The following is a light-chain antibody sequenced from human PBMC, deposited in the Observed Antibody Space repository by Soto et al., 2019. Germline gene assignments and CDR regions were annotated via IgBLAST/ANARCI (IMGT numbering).Light chain of an antibody. CDR3: MQALQTPLA. J-gene: IGKJ4*01. Sequence: DIVMTQSPLSLPVTPGEPASISCRSSRSLLRNGENYLTWYLQKPGQSPQLLIYLGSNRASGVPDRFSGSVSGTDFTLKISRVEADDVGIYYCMQALQTPLAFGGGTKVEIK. V-gene: IGKV2-28*01. CDR1: RSLLRNGENY. CDR2: LGS.